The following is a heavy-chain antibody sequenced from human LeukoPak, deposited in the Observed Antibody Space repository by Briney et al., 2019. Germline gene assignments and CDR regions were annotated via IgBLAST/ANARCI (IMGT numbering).Heavy chain of an antibody. CDR2: INSDGSST. J-gene: IGHJ4*02. Sequence: GGSLRLSCAASGFTFSDYWIHWVRQAPGRGLLWVSRINSDGSSTNYADSVKGRFSISRDNAKNSLYLQMNSLRAEDTAVYYCARDLLGWELHYFDYWGQGTLVTVSS. V-gene: IGHV3-74*01. CDR3: ARDLLGWELHYFDY. CDR1: GFTFSDYW. D-gene: IGHD1-26*01.